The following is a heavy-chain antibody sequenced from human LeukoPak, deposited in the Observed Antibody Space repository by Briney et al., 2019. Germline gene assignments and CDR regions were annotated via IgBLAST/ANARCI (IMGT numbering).Heavy chain of an antibody. Sequence: SETLSLTCAVSGGSISSGGYSWSWIRQPPGKGLEWIGYIYHSGSTYYNPSLKSRVTISVDRSKNQFSLKLSSVTAADTAVYYCARDSGSYSLGVDYWGQGTLVTVSS. D-gene: IGHD3-10*01. CDR2: IYHSGST. CDR3: ARDSGSYSLGVDY. CDR1: GGSISSGGYS. V-gene: IGHV4-30-2*01. J-gene: IGHJ4*02.